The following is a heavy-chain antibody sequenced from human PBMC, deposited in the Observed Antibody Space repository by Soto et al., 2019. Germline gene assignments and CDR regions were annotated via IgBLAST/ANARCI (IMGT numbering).Heavy chain of an antibody. CDR3: ARRVTPPGAGCFDP. CDR2: INAANGNT. CDR1: GYTFTTYA. Sequence: ASVKVSCKASGYTFTTYAIHWVRQAPGQRLEWMGRINAANGNTKFSQKFQGRVTITRDTSASTVYMELSGLTYEDTAMYYCARRVTPPGAGCFDPWGQGTLVTVSS. D-gene: IGHD2-21*02. V-gene: IGHV1-3*01. J-gene: IGHJ5*02.